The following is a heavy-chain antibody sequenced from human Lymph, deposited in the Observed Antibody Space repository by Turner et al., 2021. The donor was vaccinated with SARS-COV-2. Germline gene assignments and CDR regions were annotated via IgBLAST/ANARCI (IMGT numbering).Heavy chain of an antibody. V-gene: IGHV3-48*03. J-gene: IGHJ2*01. CDR2: ISSSGGTI. Sequence: EVQLVESGGGLVQPGGYLRLYCAASGFTFRSYEMNWVRQAPGKGLEWSSYISSSGGTIYYADSLKGRFTISRDNAKNSLYLQMNSLRAEDTAVYYCARDQYYDSSGYYFFRASYFDLWGRGTLVTVSS. CDR1: GFTFRSYE. D-gene: IGHD3-22*01. CDR3: ARDQYYDSSGYYFFRASYFDL.